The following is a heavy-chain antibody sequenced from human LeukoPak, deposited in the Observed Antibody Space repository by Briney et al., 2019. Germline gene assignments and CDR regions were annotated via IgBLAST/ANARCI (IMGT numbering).Heavy chain of an antibody. Sequence: PSQTLSLTCTVSGGSISSSSYYWGWIRQPPGKGLEWIGSIYYSGSTYYNPSLKSRVTISVDTSKNQFSLKLSSVTAADTAVYYCARGTSYDYVWGSYRYYFDYWGQGTLVTVSS. D-gene: IGHD3-16*02. CDR1: GGSISSSSYY. CDR2: IYYSGST. J-gene: IGHJ4*02. CDR3: ARGTSYDYVWGSYRYYFDY. V-gene: IGHV4-39*07.